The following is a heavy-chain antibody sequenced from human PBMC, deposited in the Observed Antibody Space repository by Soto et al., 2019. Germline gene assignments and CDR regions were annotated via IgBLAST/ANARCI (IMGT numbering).Heavy chain of an antibody. D-gene: IGHD2-2*02. J-gene: IGHJ4*02. CDR3: AMGYCWRTSCYRDY. Sequence: QVQLVQSGAEVKKPGSSVKVSCKASGGTFSSYTISWVRQAPGQGLEWMGRIIPILGIANYAQKFQGRVTITAAKATSTAYLGLSSLRSEDTAVYYFAMGYCWRTSCYRDYWGQGTLVTVSS. V-gene: IGHV1-69*02. CDR2: IIPILGIA. CDR1: GGTFSSYT.